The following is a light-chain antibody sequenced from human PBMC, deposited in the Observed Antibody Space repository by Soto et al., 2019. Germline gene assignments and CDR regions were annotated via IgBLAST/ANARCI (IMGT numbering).Light chain of an antibody. CDR1: QSVSSY. CDR2: DAS. Sequence: EIVLTQSPATLSLSPGERATLSCRARQSVSSYLAWYQQKPGQAPRLLIYDASNRATGIPARFSGSGSGTDFTLTISSLEPEDFAVYYWQQRSNCLTFGGGTKVEIK. CDR3: QQRSNCLT. V-gene: IGKV3-11*01. J-gene: IGKJ4*01.